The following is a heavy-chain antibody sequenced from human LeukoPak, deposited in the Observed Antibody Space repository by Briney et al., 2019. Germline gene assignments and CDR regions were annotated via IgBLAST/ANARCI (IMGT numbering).Heavy chain of an antibody. J-gene: IGHJ4*02. CDR2: ISGSGGST. D-gene: IGHD3-22*01. CDR1: GFTFSSYA. CDR3: AKGSDSSGLYPFDY. Sequence: PGGSLRLSCAASGFTFSSYAMSWVRQAPGKGLGWVSAISGSGGSTYYADSVKGRFTTSRDNSKNTLYLQMNSLRAEDTAVYYCAKGSDSSGLYPFDYWGQGTLVTVSS. V-gene: IGHV3-23*01.